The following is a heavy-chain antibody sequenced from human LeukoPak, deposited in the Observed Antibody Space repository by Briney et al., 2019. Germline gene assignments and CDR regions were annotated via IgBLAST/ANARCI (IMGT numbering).Heavy chain of an antibody. CDR1: GFTFSSYA. D-gene: IGHD3-9*01. Sequence: GGSLRLSCAASGFTFSSYAMHWVRQAPGKGLEWVAVISYDGSNKYYADSVKGRFTISRDTSKNTLFLQMNSLRAEDTAVYYCAKWGDYDILTGYYDPDYWGQGTLVTVSS. CDR2: ISYDGSNK. CDR3: AKWGDYDILTGYYDPDY. V-gene: IGHV3-30-3*02. J-gene: IGHJ4*02.